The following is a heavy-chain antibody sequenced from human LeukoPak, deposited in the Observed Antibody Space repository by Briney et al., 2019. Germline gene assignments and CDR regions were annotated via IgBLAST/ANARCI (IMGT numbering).Heavy chain of an antibody. V-gene: IGHV1-46*01. CDR1: GYMFTSYY. D-gene: IGHD2-21*01. J-gene: IGHJ5*02. Sequence: ASVKVSCKASGYMFTSYYMHWVREAPGQGLEWMGIINPSGGSTSYAQKFQGRINLTRDTSTSTVYMELSSLRSEDTAVYYCARKAGGGAYRNWFDPWGQGTLVTVSS. CDR2: INPSGGST. CDR3: ARKAGGGAYRNWFDP.